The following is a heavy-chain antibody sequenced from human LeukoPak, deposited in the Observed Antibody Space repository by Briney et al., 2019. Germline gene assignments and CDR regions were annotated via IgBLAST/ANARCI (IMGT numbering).Heavy chain of an antibody. CDR2: ISWDGGST. D-gene: IGHD5-18*01. CDR3: AKDNQDTAMASLGFDY. V-gene: IGHV3-43*01. J-gene: IGHJ4*02. CDR1: GFTFDDYT. Sequence: GGSLRLSCAASGFTFDDYTMHWVRQAPGKGLEWVSLISWDGGSTYYADSVKGRFTISRDNSKNSLYLQMNSLRTEDTALYYCAKDNQDTAMASLGFDYWGQGTLVTVSS.